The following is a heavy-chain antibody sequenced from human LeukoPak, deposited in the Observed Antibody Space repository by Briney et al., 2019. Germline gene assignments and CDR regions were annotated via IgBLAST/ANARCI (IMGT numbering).Heavy chain of an antibody. V-gene: IGHV1-2*02. CDR3: ARGDIVVVPAVDFDH. D-gene: IGHD2-2*01. CDR2: INPNSGGT. CDR1: GYTFTSYG. J-gene: IGHJ4*02. Sequence: ASVKVSCKASGYTFTSYGISWVRQAPGQGLEWMGWINPNSGGTNYAQKFQGRVTMTRDTSISTAYMELSRLRSDDTAVYYCARGDIVVVPAVDFDHWGQGTLVTVSS.